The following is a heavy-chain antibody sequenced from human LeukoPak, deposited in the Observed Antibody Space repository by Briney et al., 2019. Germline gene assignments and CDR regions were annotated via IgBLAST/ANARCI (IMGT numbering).Heavy chain of an antibody. Sequence: SETLSLTCTVSGGSISSYYWSWIRQPPGKGLEWIGYIYYSGSTNYNPSLKSRVTISVDTSKNQFSLKLSSVTAADTAVYYCARTYYYDSSGYWRHYFDYWGQGTLVTVSS. J-gene: IGHJ4*02. D-gene: IGHD3-22*01. V-gene: IGHV4-59*01. CDR3: ARTYYYDSSGYWRHYFDY. CDR2: IYYSGST. CDR1: GGSISSYY.